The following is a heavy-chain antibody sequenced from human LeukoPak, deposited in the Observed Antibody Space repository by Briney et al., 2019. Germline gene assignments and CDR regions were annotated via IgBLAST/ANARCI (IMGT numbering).Heavy chain of an antibody. CDR3: ARIDRDSSGYYYSDY. V-gene: IGHV1-69*04. CDR2: IIPILGIA. D-gene: IGHD3-22*01. J-gene: IGHJ4*02. Sequence: SVTVSCKASGGTFSSYAISWVRQAPGQGLEWMGRIIPILGIANYAQKFQGRVTITADKSTGTAYMELSSLRSEDTAVYYCARIDRDSSGYYYSDYWGQGTLVTVSS. CDR1: GGTFSSYA.